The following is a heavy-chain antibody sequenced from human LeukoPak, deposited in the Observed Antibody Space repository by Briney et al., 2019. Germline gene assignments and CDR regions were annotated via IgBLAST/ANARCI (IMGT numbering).Heavy chain of an antibody. D-gene: IGHD3-10*01. CDR3: SRVNSNTRSYGLGTSQGSDAFDV. CDR1: GGYISSGSFY. J-gene: IGHJ3*01. V-gene: IGHV4-39*07. Sequence: PSETLSLTCTVSGGYISSGSFYWGWIRQPPGKGLEWIGSIYTNGIPYYNPSLKGRVTISTDTSKNQFSLKLSSVTAADWAVYYCSRVNSNTRSYGLGTSQGSDAFDVWGQGTMVTVSS. CDR2: IYTNGIP.